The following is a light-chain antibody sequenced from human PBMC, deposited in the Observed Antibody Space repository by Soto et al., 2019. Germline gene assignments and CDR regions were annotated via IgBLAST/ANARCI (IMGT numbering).Light chain of an antibody. Sequence: DVQLTQSPSSLSASVGDRVTITCRTSQTVSGNLHWYQQKPGKAPNLLIYVASNLQDGVPSRFRGGGSGRDFTLTITSLQPEEFATYYCQQSYGASFTVGPGTRVDI. CDR1: QTVSGN. CDR3: QQSYGASFT. CDR2: VAS. V-gene: IGKV1-39*01. J-gene: IGKJ3*01.